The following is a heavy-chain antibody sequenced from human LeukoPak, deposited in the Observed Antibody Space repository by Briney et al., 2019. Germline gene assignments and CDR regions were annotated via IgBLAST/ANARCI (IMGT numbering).Heavy chain of an antibody. CDR1: GYSFTSYW. CDR2: IYPGDSDT. Sequence: GESLKISCKGSGYSFTSYWIGWVRQMPGKGLEWMGIIYPGDSDTRYSPSFQGQVTISADKSISTAYLQWSSLKASDTAIYYCARPGYYDSSIFDAFDIWGQGTMVTVSS. CDR3: ARPGYYDSSIFDAFDI. D-gene: IGHD3-22*01. V-gene: IGHV5-51*01. J-gene: IGHJ3*02.